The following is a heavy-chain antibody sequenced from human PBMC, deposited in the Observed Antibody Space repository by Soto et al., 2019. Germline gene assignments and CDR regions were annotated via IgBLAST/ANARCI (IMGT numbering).Heavy chain of an antibody. CDR2: IDPSDSYT. Sequence: SLKISCTGSGYSFTSYWISWVRQMPGKGLEWMGRIDPSDSYTNYSPSFQGHVTISADKSISTAYLQWSSLKASDTAMYYCAKHLGSAFWRGYYFYYGIDVWGQGTTVSVSS. CDR3: AKHLGSAFWRGYYFYYGIDV. D-gene: IGHD3-3*01. CDR1: GYSFTSYW. V-gene: IGHV5-10-1*01. J-gene: IGHJ6*02.